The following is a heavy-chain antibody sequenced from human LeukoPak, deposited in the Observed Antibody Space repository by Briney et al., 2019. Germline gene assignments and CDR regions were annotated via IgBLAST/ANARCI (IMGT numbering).Heavy chain of an antibody. Sequence: GGSLRLSCAASGFTFDDYGMSWVRQAPGKGLEWVSGINWNGGSTGYADSVKGRFTISRDNAKNSLYLQMNSLRAEDTALYYCARERDPYYYGSGSQSWFDPWGQGTLVTVSS. D-gene: IGHD3-10*01. J-gene: IGHJ5*02. V-gene: IGHV3-20*04. CDR1: GFTFDDYG. CDR3: ARERDPYYYGSGSQSWFDP. CDR2: INWNGGST.